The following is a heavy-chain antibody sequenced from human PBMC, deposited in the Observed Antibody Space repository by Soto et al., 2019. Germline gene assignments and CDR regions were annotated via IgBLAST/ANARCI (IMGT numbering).Heavy chain of an antibody. J-gene: IGHJ4*02. CDR3: TSFHSNGYHPQNHS. CDR2: IIPILGTA. D-gene: IGHD4-4*01. V-gene: IGHV1-69*13. CDR1: GGSFSSFS. Sequence: SVKVSCKVSGGSFSSFSINWVRQAPGQRFEWMGGIIPILGTANFTQKFQDRVTFTADESTATAYMTLSSLTSEDTAFYYCTSFHSNGYHPQNHSWGPATQVTVSS.